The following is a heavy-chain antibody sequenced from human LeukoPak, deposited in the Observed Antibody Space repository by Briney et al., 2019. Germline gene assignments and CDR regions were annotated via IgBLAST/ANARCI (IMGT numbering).Heavy chain of an antibody. CDR2: IKQDGSEK. D-gene: IGHD3-3*01. V-gene: IGHV3-7*01. J-gene: IGHJ3*02. CDR1: GFTFSSYW. Sequence: GGSLRLSCAASGFTFSSYWMSWVRQAPGKGLEWVANIKQDGSEKYFVDSVKGRFTISRDNAKNSPYLQMSSLRAEDTAVYYCARGQGFWDAFDIWGQGTMVTVSS. CDR3: ARGQGFWDAFDI.